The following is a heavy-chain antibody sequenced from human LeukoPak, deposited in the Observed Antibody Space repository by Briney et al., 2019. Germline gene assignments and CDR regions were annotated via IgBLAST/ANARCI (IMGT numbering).Heavy chain of an antibody. J-gene: IGHJ6*03. CDR2: IYTSGST. CDR3: ARTGPARGYYYMDV. CDR1: GGSISSYY. V-gene: IGHV4-4*07. D-gene: IGHD3-10*01. Sequence: KTSETLSLTCTVSGGSISSYYWSWIRQPAGKGLEWLGRIYTSGSTNYNPSLKSRVTMSVDTSKNQFSLKLSSVTAADTAVYYCARTGPARGYYYMDVWGKGTTVTVSS.